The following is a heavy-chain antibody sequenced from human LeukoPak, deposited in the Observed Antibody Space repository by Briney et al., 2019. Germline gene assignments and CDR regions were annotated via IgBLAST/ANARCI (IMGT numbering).Heavy chain of an antibody. CDR2: IYENGGTT. CDR1: GFTFSSYG. J-gene: IGHJ4*02. D-gene: IGHD2-21*01. V-gene: IGHV3-23*01. Sequence: PGGSLRLSCAASGFTFSSYGIHWVRQAPGKGLEFVSGIYENGGTTYYADSVKGRFSISRDNSKNTLYLQMDSLRGEDTAVYYCAKDFRIGYSAHFDYWGQGALVTVSS. CDR3: AKDFRIGYSAHFDY.